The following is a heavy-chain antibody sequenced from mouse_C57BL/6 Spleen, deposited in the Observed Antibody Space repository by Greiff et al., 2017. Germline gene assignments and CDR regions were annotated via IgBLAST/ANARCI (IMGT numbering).Heavy chain of an antibody. CDR3: ARSEGSGYFDG. CDR2: IAPANGNT. J-gene: IGHJ1*03. D-gene: IGHD1-1*01. Sequence: VQLKESVAELVRPAASVKLSCTASGFNIKNTHMHWVKQRPEQGLEWIGRIAPANGNTKYAPEFQGKATITADTSSNTAYLQLSSLPSEDTAIDYCARSEGSGYFDGWGTGTTVTVSS. CDR1: GFNIKNTH. V-gene: IGHV14-3*01.